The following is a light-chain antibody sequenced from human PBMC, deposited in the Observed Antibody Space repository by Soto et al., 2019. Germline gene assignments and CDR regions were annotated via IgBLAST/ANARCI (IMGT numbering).Light chain of an antibody. CDR2: DAS. CDR3: QQYNTYSYT. CDR1: QSISSW. V-gene: IGKV1-5*01. J-gene: IGKJ2*01. Sequence: DIQMTQSPSTLSASVGDRVTITCRASQSISSWLAWYKQKPGKAPKLLIYDASSLESGVPSRFSGSGSGTEFTLTISSLQPDDFETYYCQQYNTYSYTFGQGTKLEIK.